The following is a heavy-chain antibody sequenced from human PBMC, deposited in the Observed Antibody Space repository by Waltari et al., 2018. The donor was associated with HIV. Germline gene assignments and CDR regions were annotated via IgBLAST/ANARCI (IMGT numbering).Heavy chain of an antibody. CDR1: GGTFSSYA. CDR2: IIPIFGTA. V-gene: IGHV1-69*01. D-gene: IGHD3-22*01. CDR3: ARREYYDSSGYGGWAFDI. Sequence: QVQLVQSGAEVKKPGSSVKVSCKASGGTFSSYAISWVRQAPGQGLEWMGGIIPIFGTANYAQKFQGRVTITADESTSTAYMELSSLRSEDTAVYYCARREYYDSSGYGGWAFDIWGQGTMVTVSS. J-gene: IGHJ3*02.